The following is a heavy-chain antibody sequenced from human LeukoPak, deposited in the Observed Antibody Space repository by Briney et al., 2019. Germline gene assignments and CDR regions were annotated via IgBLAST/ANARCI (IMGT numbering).Heavy chain of an antibody. CDR1: GYSFTSYW. D-gene: IGHD2-15*01. CDR2: IYPGDSDT. Sequence: GESLKISCKGSGYSFTSYWIGWVRQMPGKGLEWMGIIYPGDSDTRYSPSFQGQVTISADKSISTAYLQWGSLKASDTAMYYCARGNRYCSGGSCSGQYWFDPWGQGTLVTVSS. V-gene: IGHV5-51*01. CDR3: ARGNRYCSGGSCSGQYWFDP. J-gene: IGHJ5*02.